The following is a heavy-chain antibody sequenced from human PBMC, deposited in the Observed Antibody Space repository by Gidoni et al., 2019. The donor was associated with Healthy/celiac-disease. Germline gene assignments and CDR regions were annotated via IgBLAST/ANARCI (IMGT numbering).Heavy chain of an antibody. J-gene: IGHJ6*02. D-gene: IGHD2-8*01. CDR2: INHRGST. V-gene: IGHV4-34*01. Sequence: QVQLQQWGAGLLTPSETLSLTCAVYGGSFSGYYWSWIRQPPGKGLEWIGEINHRGSTNYNPSLKSRVTISVDTSKNQFSLKLSSVTAADTAVYYCARLPQGHRYCTNGVCWTGGYYYGMDVWGQGTTVTVSS. CDR1: GGSFSGYY. CDR3: ARLPQGHRYCTNGVCWTGGYYYGMDV.